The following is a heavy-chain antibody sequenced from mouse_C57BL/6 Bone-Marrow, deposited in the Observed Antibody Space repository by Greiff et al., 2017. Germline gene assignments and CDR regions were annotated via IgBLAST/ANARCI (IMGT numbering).Heavy chain of an antibody. Sequence: EVKVVESGGGLVKPGGSLKLSCAASGFTFSDYGMHWVRQAPEKGLEWVAYISSGSSTNYYADTVKGRFTIARDNAKNTLFLQMTILRDEDTARFYCAGDYGLYWDFDVWGTGTTVTVSS. CDR2: ISSGSSTN. CDR1: GFTFSDYG. J-gene: IGHJ1*03. CDR3: AGDYGLYWDFDV. D-gene: IGHD2-2*01. V-gene: IGHV5-17*01.